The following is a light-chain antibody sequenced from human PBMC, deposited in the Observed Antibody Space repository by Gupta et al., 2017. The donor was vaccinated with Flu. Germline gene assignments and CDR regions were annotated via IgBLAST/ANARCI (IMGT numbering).Light chain of an antibody. CDR1: SSEIGGYNF. CDR2: DVS. Sequence: QSALTHPASVSGSPGQSITIACPGTSSEIGGYNFVPRYQPLPVKAPKLVIYDVSDRPSGVSSRFSGSKSGDTASLTIFGLQSEDEAEYFCSSYARSSTLVVFGGGTKLTVL. J-gene: IGLJ3*02. V-gene: IGLV2-14*03. CDR3: SSYARSSTLVV.